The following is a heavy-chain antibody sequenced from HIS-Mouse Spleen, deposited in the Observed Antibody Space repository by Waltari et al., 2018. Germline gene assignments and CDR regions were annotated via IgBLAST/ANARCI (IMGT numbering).Heavy chain of an antibody. D-gene: IGHD1-7*01. V-gene: IGHV3-7*01. CDR3: AREGNYNWFDP. Sequence: EVQLVESGGGLVQPGGSLRLSCAASGFTFSSYWMSWVREARGKGLEGVAKIKQDGSEKYYVDSVKGRFTISRDNAKNSLYLQMNSLRAEDTAVYYCAREGNYNWFDPWGQGTLVTVSS. J-gene: IGHJ5*02. CDR2: IKQDGSEK. CDR1: GFTFSSYW.